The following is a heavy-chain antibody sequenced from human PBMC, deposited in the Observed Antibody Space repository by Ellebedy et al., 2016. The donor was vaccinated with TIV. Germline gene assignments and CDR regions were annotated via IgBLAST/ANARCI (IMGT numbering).Heavy chain of an antibody. CDR1: GGSISSSNW. D-gene: IGHD2-2*01. J-gene: IGHJ6*02. CDR2: IYHSGST. V-gene: IGHV4-4*02. Sequence: SETLSLTXAVSGGSISSSNWWSWVRQPPGKGLEWIGEIYHSGSTYYNPSLKSRVTISVDTSKNQFSLKLSSVTAADTAVYYCATTGRYCSSTSCHKDPASVSGMDVWGQGTTVTVSS. CDR3: ATTGRYCSSTSCHKDPASVSGMDV.